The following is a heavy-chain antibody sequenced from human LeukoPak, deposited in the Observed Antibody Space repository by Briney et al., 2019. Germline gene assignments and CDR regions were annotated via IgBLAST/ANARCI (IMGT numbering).Heavy chain of an antibody. CDR3: AKDALIPF. V-gene: IGHV3-30*04. Sequence: GGSLRLSCAASGFTFSSYAMHWVRQAPGKGLEWVAVISYDGSNKYYADSVKGRFTISRDNSKNTLYLQMNSLRAEDTAVYYCAKDALIPFWGQGTLVTVSS. J-gene: IGHJ4*02. CDR2: ISYDGSNK. CDR1: GFTFSSYA. D-gene: IGHD2-2*02.